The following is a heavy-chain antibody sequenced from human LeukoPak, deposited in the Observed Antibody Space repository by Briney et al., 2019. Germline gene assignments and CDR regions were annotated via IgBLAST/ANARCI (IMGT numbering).Heavy chain of an antibody. J-gene: IGHJ6*02. V-gene: IGHV4-34*01. CDR2: INHSGST. CDR3: AGNYYYYYGIDV. CDR1: GGSFSGYY. Sequence: SETLSLTCAVYGGSFSGYYWSWIRQPPGEGLEWIGEINHSGSTNYNPSLKSRVTISVDTSKNQFSLKLSSVTAADTAVYYCAGNYYYYYGIDVWGQGTTVTVSS.